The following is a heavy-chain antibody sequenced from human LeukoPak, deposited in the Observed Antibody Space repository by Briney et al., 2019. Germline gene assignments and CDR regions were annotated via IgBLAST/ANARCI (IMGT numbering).Heavy chain of an antibody. J-gene: IGHJ6*02. Sequence: PGGSLRLSCAASGFIFSSYGMHWVRQAPGKGLEWVAVIWYDGSNKYYADSVKGRFTISRDNSKNTLYLQMNSLRAEDTAVYYCARETPMVRGDGMDVWGQGTTVTVSS. V-gene: IGHV3-33*01. CDR2: IWYDGSNK. D-gene: IGHD3-10*01. CDR1: GFIFSSYG. CDR3: ARETPMVRGDGMDV.